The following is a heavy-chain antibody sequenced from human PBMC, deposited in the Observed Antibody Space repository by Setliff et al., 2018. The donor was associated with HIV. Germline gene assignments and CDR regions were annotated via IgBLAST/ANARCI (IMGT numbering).Heavy chain of an antibody. D-gene: IGHD3-22*01. CDR1: GFTFTNYW. V-gene: IGHV5-51*01. Sequence: GESLKISCQASGFTFTNYWIAWVRQTPGKGLEWMGIINPGDSDTRYRPSFQGQVTISVDKSINTAYLQWTGLKASDSATYYCAASFNDKSDYYSVFVYRGQGALVTVSS. J-gene: IGHJ4*02. CDR2: INPGDSDT. CDR3: AASFNDKSDYYSVFVY.